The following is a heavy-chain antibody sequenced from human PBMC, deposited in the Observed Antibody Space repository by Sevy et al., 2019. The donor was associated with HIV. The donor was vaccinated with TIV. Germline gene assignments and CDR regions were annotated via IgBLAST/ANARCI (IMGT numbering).Heavy chain of an antibody. J-gene: IGHJ6*02. CDR2: INHSGST. Sequence: SETLSLTCTVYGGSLSGYYWTWIRQPPGKGLEWIGEINHSGSTNYNPSLKGRVTISVDTSKNHFSLKLTSLTAADTAAYYCARGGPQTTSYYYYGMDVWGQGTMVTVSS. CDR3: ARGGPQTTSYYYYGMDV. D-gene: IGHD1-7*01. CDR1: GGSLSGYY. V-gene: IGHV4-34*01.